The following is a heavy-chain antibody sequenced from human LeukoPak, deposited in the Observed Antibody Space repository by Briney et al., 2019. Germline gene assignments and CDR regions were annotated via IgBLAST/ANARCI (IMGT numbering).Heavy chain of an antibody. CDR3: ARGQLADNQ. Sequence: GGSLRLSCATSRFTFSTYWMSWVRQTPGKGLEWVAKIKPDGSEKSYVDSVKGRFTISRDNAKNSVYLQMNSLRVEDTVVYYCARGQLADNQWGQGALVTVSS. CDR2: IKPDGSEK. CDR1: RFTFSTYW. J-gene: IGHJ4*02. V-gene: IGHV3-7*01. D-gene: IGHD1-14*01.